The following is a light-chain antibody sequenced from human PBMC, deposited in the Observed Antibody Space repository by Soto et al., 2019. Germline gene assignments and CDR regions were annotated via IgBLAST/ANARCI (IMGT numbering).Light chain of an antibody. CDR3: QQYSYFAT. J-gene: IGKJ1*01. V-gene: IGKV1-5*03. CDR2: RTS. CDR1: QSIINW. Sequence: DIQMTQSPSTLSASVGDKVTITCGASQSIINWLTWYQQKAGQAPKLLIYRTSIVESGAPSRFSGSGSGTEFTLTISSLQPDDSATYYCQQYSYFATFGQGTRVEVK.